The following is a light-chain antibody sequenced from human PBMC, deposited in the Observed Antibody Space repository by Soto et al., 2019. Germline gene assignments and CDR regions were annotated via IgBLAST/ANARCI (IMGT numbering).Light chain of an antibody. CDR3: QKYNSAVSIT. V-gene: IGKV1-27*01. CDR2: AAS. J-gene: IGKJ5*01. Sequence: DIQMTQSPSSLSASVGDRVTITCRASQGISNYLAWYQQKPGKVPKLLIYAASTLQSGVPSRFSGSGSGTDFTLTISSLQPEDVATYYCQKYNSAVSITFGQGTRLEIK. CDR1: QGISNY.